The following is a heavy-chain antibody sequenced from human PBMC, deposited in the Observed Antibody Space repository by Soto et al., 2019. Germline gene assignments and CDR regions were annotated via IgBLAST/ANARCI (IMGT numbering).Heavy chain of an antibody. CDR2: IYPGDSDT. D-gene: IGHD3-9*01. CDR3: ARHWAYVIMTGYYYCGMDV. V-gene: IGHV5-51*01. CDR1: GYSFTSYW. Sequence: PGESLKISCKGSGYSFTSYWIGWVRQMPGKGLEWMGIIYPGDSDTRYSPSFQGQVTISADKSISTAYLQWSSLKASDTAMYYCARHWAYVIMTGYYYCGMDVWGQGTTVTVSS. J-gene: IGHJ6*02.